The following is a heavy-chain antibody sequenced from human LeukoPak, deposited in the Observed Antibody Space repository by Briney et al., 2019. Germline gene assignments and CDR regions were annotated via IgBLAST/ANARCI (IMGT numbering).Heavy chain of an antibody. J-gene: IGHJ4*02. CDR1: GGTFSSYG. D-gene: IGHD3-22*01. V-gene: IGHV1-18*01. CDR2: ISAYNGNT. CDR3: ARDLYYYDSSRPYYFDY. Sequence: ASVKVSCKASGGTFSSYGISWVRQAPGQGLEWMGWISAYNGNTNYAQKLQGRVTMTTDTSTSTAYMELRSLRSDDTAVYYCARDLYYYDSSRPYYFDYWGQGTLVTVSS.